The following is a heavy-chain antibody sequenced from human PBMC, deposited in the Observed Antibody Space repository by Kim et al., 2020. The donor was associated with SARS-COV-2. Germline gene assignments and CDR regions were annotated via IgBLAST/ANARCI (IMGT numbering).Heavy chain of an antibody. Sequence: GGSLRLSCAASGFTFSSYAMHWVRQAPGKGLEWVAAITYDGSNTYYADSVKGRFTISRDNSKNTLYLQMNSLRAEDTAVYYCAKGQYYDFWSGYFLSTGYFLEVWGEGTTVTVSS. CDR3: AKGQYYDFWSGYFLSTGYFLEV. D-gene: IGHD3-3*01. CDR2: ITYDGSNT. CDR1: GFTFSSYA. V-gene: IGHV3-30*18. J-gene: IGHJ6*03.